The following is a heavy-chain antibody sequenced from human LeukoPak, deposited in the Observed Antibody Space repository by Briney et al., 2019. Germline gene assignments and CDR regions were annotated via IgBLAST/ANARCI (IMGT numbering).Heavy chain of an antibody. Sequence: GGSLRLSCAASGFTFSSYSMNWVRQAPGKGLEWVSSISSSSSYIYYADSVKGRFTISRDNSKNTLYLQMNSLRAEDTAVYFCAKTMGAIDHDYWGQGTLVTVSS. J-gene: IGHJ4*02. D-gene: IGHD1-26*01. V-gene: IGHV3-21*04. CDR3: AKTMGAIDHDY. CDR1: GFTFSSYS. CDR2: ISSSSSYI.